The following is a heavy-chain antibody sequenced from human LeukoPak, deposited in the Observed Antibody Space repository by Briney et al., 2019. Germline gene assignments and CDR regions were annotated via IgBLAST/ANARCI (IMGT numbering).Heavy chain of an antibody. J-gene: IGHJ4*02. V-gene: IGHV3-7*01. Sequence: GGSLRLSCAASGFTFSSYAMTWVRQAPGKGLEWVANINEGVSVKYYVDSVKGRFTISRDNTKNSLYLQMDSLRAEDTAVYYCARVGKNGWDFDHWGQGTPVTVSS. CDR2: INEGVSVK. CDR1: GFTFSSYA. CDR3: ARVGKNGWDFDH. D-gene: IGHD6-19*01.